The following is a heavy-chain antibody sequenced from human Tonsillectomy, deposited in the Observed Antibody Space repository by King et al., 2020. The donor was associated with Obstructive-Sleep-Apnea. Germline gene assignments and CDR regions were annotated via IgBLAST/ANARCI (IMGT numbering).Heavy chain of an antibody. Sequence: VQLVQSGGDVVRPGTSLTLSCIASGFTFSNFEIHWVREAPGKGLEWVTLVSTDGRRQYSPDSVKGRFTISRDNSKNTVYLQMNNLRPDDTAMYYCARDFDYWGQGTLVTVSP. CDR2: VSTDGRRQ. CDR1: GFTFSNFE. V-gene: IGHV3-30*14. J-gene: IGHJ4*02. CDR3: ARDFDY.